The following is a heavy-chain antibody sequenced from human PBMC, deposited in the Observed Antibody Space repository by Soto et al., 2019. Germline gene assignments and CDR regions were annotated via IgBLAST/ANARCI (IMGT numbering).Heavy chain of an antibody. Sequence: SETLSLTCTVSGGSISSYYWSWIRQPPGRGLEWIGYIYYSGSTNYNPSLKSRVTISVDTSKNQSSLKLSSVTAADTAVYYYARDGETTWVKGGHMDVRGKGPTVTVSS. CDR2: IYYSGST. CDR1: GGSISSYY. V-gene: IGHV4-59*01. J-gene: IGHJ6*03. CDR3: ARDGETTWVKGGHMDV. D-gene: IGHD4-17*01.